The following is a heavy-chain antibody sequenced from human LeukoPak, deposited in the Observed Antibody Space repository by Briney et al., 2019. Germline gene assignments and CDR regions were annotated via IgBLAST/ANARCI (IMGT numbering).Heavy chain of an antibody. CDR3: ARRKGLLWFGESSPLDY. CDR2: ISPNSGGT. Sequence: GASVKVSCKASGYRFTGYYMHWVRQAPGQGLEWMGWISPNSGGTNYAQKFQGRVTMTRDTSISTAYMELSRLRSDDTAVYYCARRKGLLWFGESSPLDYWGQGTLVTVSS. D-gene: IGHD3-10*01. J-gene: IGHJ4*02. CDR1: GYRFTGYY. V-gene: IGHV1-2*02.